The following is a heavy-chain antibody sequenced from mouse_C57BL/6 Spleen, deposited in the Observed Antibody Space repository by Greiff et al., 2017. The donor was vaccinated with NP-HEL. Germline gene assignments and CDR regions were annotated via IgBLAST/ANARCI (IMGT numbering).Heavy chain of an antibody. Sequence: VQLQQSGAELARPGASVKLSCKASGYTFTSYGISWVKQRTGQGLEWIGEIYPRSGNTYYNEKFKGKATLTADKSSSTAYMELRSLTSEDSAVYFCARSGWDVGYFDVWGTGTTVTVSS. D-gene: IGHD4-1*01. CDR3: ARSGWDVGYFDV. CDR1: GYTFTSYG. V-gene: IGHV1-81*01. CDR2: IYPRSGNT. J-gene: IGHJ1*03.